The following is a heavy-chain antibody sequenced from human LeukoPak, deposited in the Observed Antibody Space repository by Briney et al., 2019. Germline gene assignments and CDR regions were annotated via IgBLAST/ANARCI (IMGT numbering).Heavy chain of an antibody. CDR1: GFTFSDYY. J-gene: IGHJ3*02. CDR3: ARAYVDAFDI. V-gene: IGHV4-38-2*01. CDR2: IYYSGST. Sequence: PGGSLRLSCAASGFTFSDYYMSWIRQAPGKGLEWIGSIYYSGSTYYNPSLKSRVTISVDTSKNQFSLKLSSVTAADTAVYYCARAYVDAFDIWGQGTMVTVSS. D-gene: IGHD3-16*01.